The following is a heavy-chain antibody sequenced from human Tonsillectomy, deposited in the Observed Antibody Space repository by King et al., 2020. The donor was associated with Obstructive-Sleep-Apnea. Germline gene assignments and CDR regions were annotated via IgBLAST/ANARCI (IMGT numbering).Heavy chain of an antibody. Sequence: VQLVESGGGLVQPGGSLRLSCAASGFTFSTYSMNWVRQAPGKGLEWVSYISSSSSSMYYADSVKGRFTISRANARNSLYLRMNSLRVEDTAVYYCGRDGTQYSSSYESWCAPWGQGTLVTVSS. CDR3: GRDGTQYSSSYESWCAP. J-gene: IGHJ5*02. CDR2: ISSSSSSM. CDR1: GFTFSTYS. D-gene: IGHD6-6*01. V-gene: IGHV3-48*04.